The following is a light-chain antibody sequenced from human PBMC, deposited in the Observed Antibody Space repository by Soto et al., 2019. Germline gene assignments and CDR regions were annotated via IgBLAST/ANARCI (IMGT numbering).Light chain of an antibody. CDR2: RAS. J-gene: IGKJ5*01. CDR3: QQYNDWPIT. CDR1: QSVSCL. Sequence: EVVMTQSPATLSLSPGARATLSCRASQSVSCLLAWYQQKPGQAPRLLIYRASTRATGISGRFSGSGSGTEFTLTITSLQSEDFAVYYCQQYNDWPITFGQGTRLESK. V-gene: IGKV3-15*01.